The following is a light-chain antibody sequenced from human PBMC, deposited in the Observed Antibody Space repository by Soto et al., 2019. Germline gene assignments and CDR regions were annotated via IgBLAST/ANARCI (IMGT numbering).Light chain of an antibody. V-gene: IGLV3-21*02. CDR1: NIGSKS. CDR2: DDS. CDR3: QVWDGSTDHRV. J-gene: IGLJ3*02. Sequence: SYELTQPPSVSVAPGQTAKIPCGGNNIGSKSVHWYYQKAGQAPVLVVYDDSDRPSGIPERFSGSNSGNTATLTISRVEVGDEADYYCQVWDGSTDHRVFGGGTQLTVL.